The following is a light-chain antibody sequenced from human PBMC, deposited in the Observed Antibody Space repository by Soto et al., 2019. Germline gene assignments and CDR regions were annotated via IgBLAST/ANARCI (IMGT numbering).Light chain of an antibody. J-gene: IGKJ2*01. Sequence: EIVLTQSPGTLSLSPGERATLSCRASQSVSSSYLAWYQQKPGQAPRLLIYGASSRATGIPDRFSGSGSGTDFTLTISRLAPEDFAVYYCQQSGSSPVTFGQGTMLEIK. CDR2: GAS. V-gene: IGKV3-20*01. CDR3: QQSGSSPVT. CDR1: QSVSSSY.